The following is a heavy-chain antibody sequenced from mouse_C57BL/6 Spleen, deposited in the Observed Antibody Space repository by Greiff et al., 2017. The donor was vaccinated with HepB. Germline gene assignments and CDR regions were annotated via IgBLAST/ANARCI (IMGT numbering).Heavy chain of an antibody. CDR3: TTSDYGNYEAY. CDR2: IDPENGDT. Sequence: EVQLQQSGAELVRPGASVKLSCTASGFNIKDDYMHWVKQRPEQGLEWIGWIDPENGDTEYASKFQGKATITADTSSNTAYLQLSSLTSEDTAVYYCTTSDYGNYEAYWGQGTLVTVSA. D-gene: IGHD2-1*01. J-gene: IGHJ3*01. CDR1: GFNIKDDY. V-gene: IGHV14-4*01.